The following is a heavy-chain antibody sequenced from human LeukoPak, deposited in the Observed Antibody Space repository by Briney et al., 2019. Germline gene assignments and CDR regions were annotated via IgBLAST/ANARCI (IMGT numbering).Heavy chain of an antibody. CDR2: ISSSSSSR. V-gene: IGHV3-21*01. CDR1: GFNFSSYS. CDR3: ARESSGYFY. D-gene: IGHD3-22*01. J-gene: IGHJ4*02. Sequence: GGSLRLSXAASGFNFSSYSVNWVRQAPGKGLEWVSSISSSSSSRYYADSVKGRFTISRDNAKNSLYLQMNSLRAEDTAVYYCARESSGYFYWGQGTLVTVSS.